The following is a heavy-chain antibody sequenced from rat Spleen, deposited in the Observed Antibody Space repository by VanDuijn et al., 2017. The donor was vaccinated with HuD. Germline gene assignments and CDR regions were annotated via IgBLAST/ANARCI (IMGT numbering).Heavy chain of an antibody. D-gene: IGHD1-4*01. CDR3: ARWGLVPGYPYFDY. J-gene: IGHJ2*01. CDR2: INTGSGGT. V-gene: IGHV1-43*01. CDR1: GYTFTSYY. Sequence: QVQLQQSGAELAKPGSSVKISCKASGYTFTSYYISWIKQTTGQGLEYIGYINTGSGGTNYNEKFKGKAKLTVDKSSSTAFMQLSGLTPDDSAVYYCARWGLVPGYPYFDYWGQGVMVTVSS.